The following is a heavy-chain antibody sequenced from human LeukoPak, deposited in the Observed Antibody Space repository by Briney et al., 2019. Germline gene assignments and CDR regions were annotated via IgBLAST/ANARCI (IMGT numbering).Heavy chain of an antibody. D-gene: IGHD3-3*01. Sequence: GGSLRLSCAASGFTFSSYAMSWVRQAPGKGLEWVSAISGSGGSTYYADSVKGRFTISRDNSKNTLYLQMNSLRAEDTAVYYCAKGFTYYDFWSGYGMDVWGQGTTVTVS. CDR3: AKGFTYYDFWSGYGMDV. V-gene: IGHV3-23*01. J-gene: IGHJ6*02. CDR2: ISGSGGST. CDR1: GFTFSSYA.